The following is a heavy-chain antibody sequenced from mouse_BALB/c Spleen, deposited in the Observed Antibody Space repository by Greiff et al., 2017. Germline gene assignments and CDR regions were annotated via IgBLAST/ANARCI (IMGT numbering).Heavy chain of an antibody. CDR3: ARGPYYRYDEGAWFAY. CDR2: INSNGGST. D-gene: IGHD2-14*01. V-gene: IGHV5-6-3*01. Sequence: EVKLVESGGGLVQPGGSLKLSCAASGFTFSSYGMSWVRQTPDKRLELVATINSNGGSTYYPDSVKGRFTISRDNAKNTLYLQMSSLKSEDTAMYYGARGPYYRYDEGAWFAYWGQGTLVTVSA. J-gene: IGHJ3*01. CDR1: GFTFSSYG.